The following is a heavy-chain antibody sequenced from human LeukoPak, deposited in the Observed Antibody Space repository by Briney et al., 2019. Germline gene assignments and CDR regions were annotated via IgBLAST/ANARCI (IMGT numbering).Heavy chain of an antibody. CDR2: IYTSGST. CDR3: AKTSIVYPLVVTAPNPPARFDY. V-gene: IGHV4-4*07. CDR1: GGSISIYY. Sequence: SETLSLTCTVSGGSISIYYWNWIRQPAGKGLEWIGRIYTSGSTSYNPSLKSRVTMSVDTSKSQFSLKLSSVTAADTAVYYCAKTSIVYPLVVTAPNPPARFDYWGQGTLVTVSS. D-gene: IGHD2-21*02. J-gene: IGHJ4*02.